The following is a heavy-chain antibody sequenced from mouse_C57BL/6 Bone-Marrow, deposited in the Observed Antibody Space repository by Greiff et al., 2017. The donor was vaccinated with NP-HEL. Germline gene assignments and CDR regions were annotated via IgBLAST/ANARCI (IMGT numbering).Heavy chain of an antibody. J-gene: IGHJ4*01. CDR2: IDPENGDT. D-gene: IGHD1-1*01. Sequence: VQLQQSGAELVRPGASVKLSCTVSGFNIKDDYMHWVKQRPEQGLEWIGWIDPENGDTEYASKFQGKATITADTSSNTAYLQLSSLTSEDTAVYYCTTGGSSPYAMDYWGQGTSDTVSS. CDR3: TTGGSSPYAMDY. V-gene: IGHV14-4*01. CDR1: GFNIKDDY.